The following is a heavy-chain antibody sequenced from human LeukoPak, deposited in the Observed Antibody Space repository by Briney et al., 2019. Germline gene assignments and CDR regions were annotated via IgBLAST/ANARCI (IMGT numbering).Heavy chain of an antibody. CDR1: GFSFSDYY. CDR3: VRDPWGSRGY. Sequence: GGSLRLSCAASGFSFSDYYMSWIRQAPGKGPEWVSHISDSGSTINYADSVEGRFTISRDNTKKSRFLQMNSLRAEDTAVYYCVRDPWGSRGYWGQGTLVTVSS. D-gene: IGHD2-2*01. V-gene: IGHV3-11*01. J-gene: IGHJ4*02. CDR2: ISDSGSTI.